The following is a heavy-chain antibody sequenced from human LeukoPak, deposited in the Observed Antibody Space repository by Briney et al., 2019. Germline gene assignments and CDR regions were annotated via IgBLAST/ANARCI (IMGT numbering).Heavy chain of an antibody. CDR1: DGSFSGYY. D-gene: IGHD5-18*01. CDR2: INHSGST. Sequence: PSETLSLTCAVYDGSFSGYYWSWIRQPPGKGLEWIGEINHSGSTNYNPSLKSRVTISVDTSKNQFSLKLSSVTAADTAVYYCATLRLSGYSYGTFDYWGQGTLVTVSS. J-gene: IGHJ4*02. V-gene: IGHV4-34*01. CDR3: ATLRLSGYSYGTFDY.